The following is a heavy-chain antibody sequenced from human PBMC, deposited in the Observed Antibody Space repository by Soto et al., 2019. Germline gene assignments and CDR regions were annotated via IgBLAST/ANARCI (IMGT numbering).Heavy chain of an antibody. CDR2: ISYDRSNK. J-gene: IGHJ6*02. CDR3: ARVFSNYLYYGMDV. D-gene: IGHD3-10*02. Sequence: PGGSLRVSCAASGFTFSSYAMHWVRQSPGKGLEWVAVISYDRSNKYYADSVKGRFTISRDNSKNTLYLQMNSLRAEDTAVYYCARVFSNYLYYGMDVWGQGTTVTVSS. CDR1: GFTFSSYA. V-gene: IGHV3-30-3*01.